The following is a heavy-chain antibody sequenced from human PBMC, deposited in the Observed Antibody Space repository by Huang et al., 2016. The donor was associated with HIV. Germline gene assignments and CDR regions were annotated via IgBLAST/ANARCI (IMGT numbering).Heavy chain of an antibody. CDR2: IREDSGQK. CDR3: ARDPFIKAFDI. V-gene: IGHV3-7*01. J-gene: IGHJ3*02. Sequence: EVQLVESGGGLVQPGGSLRLSCAASAFDFSSYWMMWLRQVPGKVREWVASIREDSGQKDYLDSVKGRFIISRDNPKKSLYLQMNNLRAEDAAVYYCARDPFIKAFDIWGQGTLVTVSS. CDR1: AFDFSSYW.